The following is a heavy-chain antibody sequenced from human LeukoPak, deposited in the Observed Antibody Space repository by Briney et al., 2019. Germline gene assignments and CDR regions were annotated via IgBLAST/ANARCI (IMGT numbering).Heavy chain of an antibody. Sequence: SETLSLTCTVSGGSISSRHYCWGWIRQPPGKGLEWIGGIYYSGSTYYNPSLKSRLTMLIDTSENQFSLNLNSVTAADTAIYYCASPRLRAVAGSIAFDIWGQGTMVTVSS. V-gene: IGHV4-39*01. CDR1: GGSISSRHYC. CDR3: ASPRLRAVAGSIAFDI. D-gene: IGHD6-19*01. CDR2: IYYSGST. J-gene: IGHJ3*02.